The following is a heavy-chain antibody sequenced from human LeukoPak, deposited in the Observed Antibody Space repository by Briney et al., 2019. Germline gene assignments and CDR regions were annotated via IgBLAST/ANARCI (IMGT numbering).Heavy chain of an antibody. CDR1: EFTFRSYA. CDR2: ISGSGGST. CDR3: TREDHSNYNY. V-gene: IGHV3-23*01. D-gene: IGHD4-11*01. Sequence: GGSLRLSCAASEFTFRSYAMSWVRQAPGKGLEWVSAISGSGGSTYYADSVKGRFTISRDNAKNSLYLQMNSLRAEDTAVYYCTREDHSNYNYWGQGTLVTVSS. J-gene: IGHJ4*02.